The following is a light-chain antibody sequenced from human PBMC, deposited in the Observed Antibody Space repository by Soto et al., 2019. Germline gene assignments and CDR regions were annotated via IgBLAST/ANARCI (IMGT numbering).Light chain of an antibody. Sequence: EIVLTQSPGTLSLSPGEIATLSCRASQSVSSTYLAWYQQKPGQAPRLLLYGASSRATGIPDRFSGSGSGTDFTLTISRLEPEDFAVYYCQQSGSSPYTFGQGNKLEIK. V-gene: IGKV3-20*01. CDR1: QSVSSTY. CDR3: QQSGSSPYT. CDR2: GAS. J-gene: IGKJ2*01.